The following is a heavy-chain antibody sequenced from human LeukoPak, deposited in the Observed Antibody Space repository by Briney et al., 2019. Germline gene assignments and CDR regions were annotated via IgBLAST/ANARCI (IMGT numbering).Heavy chain of an antibody. CDR1: GGSISSGSYY. CDR3: AREVVAAATAFDP. J-gene: IGHJ5*02. CDR2: IYTSGST. Sequence: PSETLSLTCTVSGGSISSGSYYWSWIRQPAGKGLEWIGRIYTSGSTNYNPSLKSRVTISVATSKNQFSLKLSSVTAADTAVYYCAREVVAAATAFDPWGQGTLVTVSS. V-gene: IGHV4-61*02. D-gene: IGHD2-15*01.